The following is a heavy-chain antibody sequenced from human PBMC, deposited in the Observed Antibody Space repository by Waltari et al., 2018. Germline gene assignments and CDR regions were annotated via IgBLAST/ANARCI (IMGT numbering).Heavy chain of an antibody. Sequence: EVQLVESGGGFIQPGGSLRRSCAASVCTVSSNFMSWVRQGPGKGLEWVEIIYSDGSTYYADSVKGRFTISRDNSKNTLYLQMNSLRAEDTAVYYCARSLGSRHWGQGTLVTVSS. D-gene: IGHD7-27*01. CDR3: ARSLGSRH. CDR1: VCTVSSNF. CDR2: IYSDGST. V-gene: IGHV3-53*01. J-gene: IGHJ1*01.